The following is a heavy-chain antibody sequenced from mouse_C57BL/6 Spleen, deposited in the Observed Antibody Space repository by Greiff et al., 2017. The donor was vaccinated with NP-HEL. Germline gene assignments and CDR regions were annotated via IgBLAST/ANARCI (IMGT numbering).Heavy chain of an antibody. D-gene: IGHD1-1*01. CDR3: ARSYGSSYDYYFDY. V-gene: IGHV1-64*01. J-gene: IGHJ2*01. CDR2: IHPNSGST. Sequence: QVQLQQPGAELVKPGASVKLTCKVSGHTFTSYWMHWVKQRPGQGLEWIGMIHPNSGSTNYNEKFKSKATLTVDKSSSTAYMQLSSLTSEDSAVYYCARSYGSSYDYYFDYWGQGTTLTVSS. CDR1: GHTFTSYW.